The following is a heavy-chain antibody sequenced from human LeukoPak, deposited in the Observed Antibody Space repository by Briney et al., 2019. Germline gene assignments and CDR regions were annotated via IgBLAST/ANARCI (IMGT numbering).Heavy chain of an antibody. CDR3: AKDRTTVVTPIDY. CDR1: GFTFSSYA. J-gene: IGHJ4*02. V-gene: IGHV3-30-3*01. D-gene: IGHD4-17*01. CDR2: ISYDGSNK. Sequence: GGSLRLSCAASGFTFSSYAVHWVRQAPGKGLEWVAVISYDGSNKYYADSVKGRFTISRDNSKNTLYLQMNSLRAEDTAVYYCAKDRTTVVTPIDYWGQGTLVTVSS.